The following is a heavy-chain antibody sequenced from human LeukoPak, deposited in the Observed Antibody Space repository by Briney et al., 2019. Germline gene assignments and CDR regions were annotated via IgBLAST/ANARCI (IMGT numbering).Heavy chain of an antibody. D-gene: IGHD5-12*01. J-gene: IGHJ5*02. Sequence: SETLSLTCTVSGGSISSDYWSWIRQPPGKGLEWIGYTYYSGSTDYNPSLKSRATISVDTSKNQFSLKLNSVTAADTAVYYCARRKVATKWFDPWGQGTLVTVSS. CDR1: GGSISSDY. CDR3: ARRKVATKWFDP. V-gene: IGHV4-59*08. CDR2: TYYSGST.